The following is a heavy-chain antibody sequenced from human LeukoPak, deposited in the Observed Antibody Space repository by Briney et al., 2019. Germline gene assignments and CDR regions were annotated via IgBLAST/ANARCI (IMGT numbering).Heavy chain of an antibody. V-gene: IGHV4-59*01. D-gene: IGHD6-13*01. CDR1: GGSISSYY. Sequence: PSETLSLTCTVSGGSISSYYWSWIRQPPGKGLEWIGYIYYSGSTNYNPSLKSRVTISVDTSKNQSSLKLSSVTAADTAVYYCARGWSREQQLVDYFDYWGQGTLVTVSS. CDR2: IYYSGST. J-gene: IGHJ4*02. CDR3: ARGWSREQQLVDYFDY.